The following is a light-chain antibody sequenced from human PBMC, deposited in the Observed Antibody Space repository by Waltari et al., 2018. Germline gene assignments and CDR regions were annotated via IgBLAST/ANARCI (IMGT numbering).Light chain of an antibody. J-gene: IGKJ1*01. CDR3: QQYYTTPPWT. CDR1: QSVLYSSNNKNY. Sequence: DIVMTQSPDSLAVSLCGRATINCKSSQSVLYSSNNKNYLAWYQQKPGQPPKLLVYWASTRESGVPDRFSGSGSGTDFTLTISSLQAEDVAVYYCQQYYTTPPWTFGQGTKVEIK. CDR2: WAS. V-gene: IGKV4-1*01.